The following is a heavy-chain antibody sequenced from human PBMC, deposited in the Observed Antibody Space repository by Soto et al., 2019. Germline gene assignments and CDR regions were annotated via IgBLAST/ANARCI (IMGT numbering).Heavy chain of an antibody. CDR1: GGSISSGVYY. D-gene: IGHD1-7*01. CDR3: ARAASNWNYWNWFGP. CDR2: IYYSGST. V-gene: IGHV4-30-4*01. J-gene: IGHJ5*02. Sequence: SETLSLTCTVSGGSISSGVYYRSWTRQHPGKGLEWSGYIYYSGSTYYNPSLKSRVTISVDTSTSQFSLKLSSVTAADTAVYFCARAASNWNYWNWFGPWGQGTLVTVSS.